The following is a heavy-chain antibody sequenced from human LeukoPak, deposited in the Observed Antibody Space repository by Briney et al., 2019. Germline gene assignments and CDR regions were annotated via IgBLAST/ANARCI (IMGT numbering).Heavy chain of an antibody. J-gene: IGHJ4*02. V-gene: IGHV3-23*01. D-gene: IGHD2-2*01. CDR1: GFSFSSHG. CDR2: ILGGAGST. Sequence: GGSLRLSCAASGFSFSSHGMSWVRQAPGKGLEWVSGILGGAGSTYYADSVKGRFTISRDNSKNTLYLQMNSLRAEDTAVYYCAHGSMYQLDYWGQGTLVAVSS. CDR3: AHGSMYQLDY.